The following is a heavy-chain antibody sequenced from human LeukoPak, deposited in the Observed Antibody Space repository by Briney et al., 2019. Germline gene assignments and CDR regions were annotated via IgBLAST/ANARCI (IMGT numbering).Heavy chain of an antibody. V-gene: IGHV1-8*01. CDR2: MNPNSGNT. CDR3: ARGLYSSGWYREQYYFDY. CDR1: GYTFTSYD. D-gene: IGHD6-19*01. Sequence: ASVTVSCKSSGYTFTSYDINWVRQATGQGLEWMGWMNPNSGNTGYAQKFPGRVTMTRNTSISTAYMELSSLRSEDTAVYYCARGLYSSGWYREQYYFDYWGQGTLVTVSS. J-gene: IGHJ4*02.